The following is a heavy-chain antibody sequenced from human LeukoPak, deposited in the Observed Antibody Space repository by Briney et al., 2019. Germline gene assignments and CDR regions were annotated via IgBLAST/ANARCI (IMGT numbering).Heavy chain of an antibody. CDR3: ARGGRDYYDSSGYYYGAFDI. Sequence: LRLSCAASGFTFSDYYMSWIRQPPGKGLEWIGYIYYSGSTNYNPSLKSRVAISVDTSKNQFSLKLSSVTAADTAVYYCARGGRDYYDSSGYYYGAFDIWGQGTMVTVSS. J-gene: IGHJ3*02. V-gene: IGHV4-59*01. CDR2: IYYSGST. D-gene: IGHD3-22*01. CDR1: GFTFSDYY.